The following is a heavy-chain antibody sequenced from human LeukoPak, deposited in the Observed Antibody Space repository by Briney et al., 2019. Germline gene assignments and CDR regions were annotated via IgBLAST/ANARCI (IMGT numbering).Heavy chain of an antibody. Sequence: GASVKVSCKASGYTFTSYDINWVRQATGQELEWMGWMNPNSGNTGYAQKFQGRVTMTRNTSISTAYMELSSLRSEDTAVYYCAYAARLRFGYYFDYWGQGTLVTVSS. CDR2: MNPNSGNT. V-gene: IGHV1-8*01. D-gene: IGHD3-16*01. CDR3: AYAARLRFGYYFDY. J-gene: IGHJ4*02. CDR1: GYTFTSYD.